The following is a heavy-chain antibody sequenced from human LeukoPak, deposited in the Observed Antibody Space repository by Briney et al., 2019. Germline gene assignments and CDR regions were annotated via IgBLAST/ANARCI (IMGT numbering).Heavy chain of an antibody. J-gene: IGHJ4*02. CDR3: ARDSADWPFDY. V-gene: IGHV4-4*07. CDR1: GGSISSYY. D-gene: IGHD3-9*01. CDR2: IYTSGST. Sequence: PSETLSLTCTVSGGSISSYYWSWIRQPAGKGLEWIGRIYTSGSTNYNPSLKSRVTISVDKSKNQFSLKLSPVTAADTAVYYCARDSADWPFDYWGQGTLVTVSS.